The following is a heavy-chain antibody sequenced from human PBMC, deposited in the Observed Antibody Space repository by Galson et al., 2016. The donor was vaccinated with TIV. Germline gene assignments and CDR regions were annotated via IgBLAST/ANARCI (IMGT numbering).Heavy chain of an antibody. Sequence: SLRLSCAASGFRFRSYAMTWVRQAPGKGLEWVSSISGGGDITYYADSVKGRFTISRDNSRNTLYLQMNSLRVDVTAVYYCAEDPDMVYGNSDFDSWGQGTLVTVSS. CDR3: AEDPDMVYGNSDFDS. CDR2: ISGGGDIT. J-gene: IGHJ4*02. V-gene: IGHV3-23*01. CDR1: GFRFRSYA. D-gene: IGHD3-10*01.